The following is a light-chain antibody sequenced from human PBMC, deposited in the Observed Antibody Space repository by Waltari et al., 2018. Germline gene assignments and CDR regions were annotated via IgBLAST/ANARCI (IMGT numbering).Light chain of an antibody. J-gene: IGLJ3*02. CDR3: QTGGHGTWV. V-gene: IGLV4-69*01. CDR1: SGHSSNL. Sequence: QLVLTQSPSASASLGAPVKLTCTLSSGHSSNLIAWLQQQPEKGPRYVMKVNSDGSHSKGDDIPDRFSGSSSGAGRYLTISSVQSEDEADYYCQTGGHGTWVFGGGTTLTVL. CDR2: VNSDGSH.